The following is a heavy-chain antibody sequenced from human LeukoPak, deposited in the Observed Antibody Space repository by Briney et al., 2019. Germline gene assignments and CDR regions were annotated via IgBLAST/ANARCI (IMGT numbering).Heavy chain of an antibody. CDR3: ARGRWTATATTYYLDS. D-gene: IGHD2-21*02. V-gene: IGHV1-3*01. CDR1: GYTFSNNA. CDR2: IDANNGRT. Sequence: GASVKVSCKASGYTFSNNAIQWVRQGPGKGLEWMGWIDANNGRTKYSQNFQGRLTITRDSSASTAYMGLTSLRSEDTALYFCARGRWTATATTYYLDSWGQGTLVTVSS. J-gene: IGHJ4*02.